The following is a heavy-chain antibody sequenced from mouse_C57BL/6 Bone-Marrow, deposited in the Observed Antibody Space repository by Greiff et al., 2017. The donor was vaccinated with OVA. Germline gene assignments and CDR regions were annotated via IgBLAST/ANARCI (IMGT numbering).Heavy chain of an antibody. CDR3: ARQFITTVVADWYFDV. CDR1: GIDFSRYW. Sequence: EVKLLQSGGGLVQPGGSLKLSCAASGIDFSRYWMSWVRRAPGKGLEWIGEINPDSSTINYAPSLKDKFIISRDNAKNTLYLQVSKVRSEDTALYYCARQFITTVVADWYFDVWGTGTTVTVSS. V-gene: IGHV4-1*01. J-gene: IGHJ1*03. CDR2: INPDSSTI. D-gene: IGHD1-1*01.